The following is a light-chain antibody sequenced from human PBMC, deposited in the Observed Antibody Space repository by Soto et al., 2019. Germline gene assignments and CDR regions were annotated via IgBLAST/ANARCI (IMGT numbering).Light chain of an antibody. CDR3: QVWDSSSDHYV. Sequence: SYELTQPPSVSVAPGQTARITCVGNHIGSKSVHWYQQKPGQAPVLVVYDDSDRPSGIPERFSGSNSGNTATLTISRVEAGDEADYYCQVWDSSSDHYVFGTGSKVGVL. J-gene: IGLJ1*01. CDR2: DDS. CDR1: HIGSKS. V-gene: IGLV3-21*02.